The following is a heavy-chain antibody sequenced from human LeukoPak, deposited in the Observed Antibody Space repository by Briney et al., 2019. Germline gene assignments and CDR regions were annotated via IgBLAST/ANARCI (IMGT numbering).Heavy chain of an antibody. D-gene: IGHD6-13*01. V-gene: IGHV3-21*01. J-gene: IGHJ4*02. CDR1: GFTFSSYS. Sequence: GGSLRLSCAASGFTFSSYSMNWVRQAPGKGLEWVSSISSSSSYIYYADSVKGRFTISRDNAKNSLYLQMNSLRAEDTAVYYCAKSGIAAAGTYDYWGQGTLVTVTS. CDR3: AKSGIAAAGTYDY. CDR2: ISSSSSYI.